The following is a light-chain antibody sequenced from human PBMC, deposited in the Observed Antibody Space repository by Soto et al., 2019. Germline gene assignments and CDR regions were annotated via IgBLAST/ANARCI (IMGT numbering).Light chain of an antibody. J-gene: IGLJ2*01. CDR3: SSYAGSYTHVV. Sequence: QSALTQPRSVSGSPGQSVTISCTGTSSDVGGYNYVSWYQQHPGKAPKLMIYDVSKRPSGVPDRFSGSQSGNTASLTISGLQAEDEADYYCSSYAGSYTHVVFGGGTKL. CDR2: DVS. CDR1: SSDVGGYNY. V-gene: IGLV2-11*01.